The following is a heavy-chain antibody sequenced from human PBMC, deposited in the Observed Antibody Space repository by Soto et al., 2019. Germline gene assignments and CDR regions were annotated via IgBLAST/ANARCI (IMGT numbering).Heavy chain of an antibody. CDR3: VNYYDSSGRFDY. J-gene: IGHJ4*02. CDR1: GFTFSSYG. CDR2: ISYDGSNK. Sequence: GGSLRLSCAASGFTFSSYGMHWVRQAPGKGLEWVAVISYDGSNKYYADSVKGRFTISRDNSKNTLYLQMSSLRAEDTAVYYCVNYYDSSGRFDYWGQGTLVTVSS. V-gene: IGHV3-30*03. D-gene: IGHD3-22*01.